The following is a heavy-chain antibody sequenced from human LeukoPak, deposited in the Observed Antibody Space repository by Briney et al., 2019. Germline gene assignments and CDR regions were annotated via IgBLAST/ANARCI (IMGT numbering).Heavy chain of an antibody. CDR1: GFTFSSYW. Sequence: GGSLRLSFAASGFTFSSYWMSWVRQAPGKGLEWVANIKQDGSEKYYVDSVKGRFTISRDNAKNSLYLQMNSLRAEDTAVYYCARVRMYYYDSSEAFDIWGQGTMVTVSS. D-gene: IGHD3-22*01. V-gene: IGHV3-7*01. CDR3: ARVRMYYYDSSEAFDI. CDR2: IKQDGSEK. J-gene: IGHJ3*02.